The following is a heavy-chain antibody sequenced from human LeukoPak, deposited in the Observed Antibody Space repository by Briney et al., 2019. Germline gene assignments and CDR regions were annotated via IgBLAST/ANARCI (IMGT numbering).Heavy chain of an antibody. CDR3: AKDNTMIVVASQYGMDV. CDR2: ISYDGSNK. CDR1: GFTFSSYG. J-gene: IGHJ6*02. Sequence: GGSLRLSCAASGFTFSSYGMHWVRQAPGKGLEWVAVISYDGSNKYYADSVKGRFTISRDNSKNTLYLQMNSLRAEDTAVYYCAKDNTMIVVASQYGMDVWGQGTTVTVSS. D-gene: IGHD3-22*01. V-gene: IGHV3-30*18.